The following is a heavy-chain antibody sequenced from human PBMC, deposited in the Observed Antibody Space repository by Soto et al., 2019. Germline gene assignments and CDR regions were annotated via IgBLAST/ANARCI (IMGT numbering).Heavy chain of an antibody. CDR1: GGSISSGGYS. V-gene: IGHV4-30-2*01. CDR2: IYHSGST. D-gene: IGHD3-10*01. Sequence: LSLTCAVSGGSISSGGYSWSWIRQPPGKGLEWIGYIYHSGSTYYNPSLKGRVTISVDRSKNQFSLKLSSVTAADTAVYYCARGGFGELYYYYGMDVWGQGTTVTVSS. CDR3: ARGGFGELYYYYGMDV. J-gene: IGHJ6*02.